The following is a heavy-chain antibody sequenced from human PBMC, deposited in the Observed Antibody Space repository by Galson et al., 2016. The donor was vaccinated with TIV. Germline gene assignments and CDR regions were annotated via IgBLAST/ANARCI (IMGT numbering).Heavy chain of an antibody. CDR2: IGGTGGNT. Sequence: SLRLSCAASGFTFSAYAMNWVRQAPGKGLEWVSSIGGTGGNTYYADSVKGRFTISRDSYKDTVYLQMNSLRAEDTAIYFCAKDRQWIPSSLDYWGQGVLVTVSS. CDR3: AKDRQWIPSSLDY. D-gene: IGHD5-18*01. CDR1: GFTFSAYA. V-gene: IGHV3-23*01. J-gene: IGHJ4*02.